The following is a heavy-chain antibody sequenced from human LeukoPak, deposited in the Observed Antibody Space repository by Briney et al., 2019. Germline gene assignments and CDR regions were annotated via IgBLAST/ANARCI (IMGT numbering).Heavy chain of an antibody. CDR2: VKDDGIST. Sequence: GGSQRLSCAASGFTFTKFWMHWVRQAPGRGLVWVSRVKDDGISTLYADSVKGRFTISRDNAKNTLYLQMNSLRADDTALYYCATGPYAAFEMWGQGTMVTVSS. D-gene: IGHD2-2*01. V-gene: IGHV3-74*01. J-gene: IGHJ3*02. CDR1: GFTFTKFW. CDR3: ATGPYAAFEM.